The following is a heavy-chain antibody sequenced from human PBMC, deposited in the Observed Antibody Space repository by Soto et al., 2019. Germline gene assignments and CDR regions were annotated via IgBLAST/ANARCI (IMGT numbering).Heavy chain of an antibody. J-gene: IGHJ4*02. CDR3: AKVGDPTVIYFDY. CDR1: GYTFSSDA. CDR2: ISGSGGST. V-gene: IGHV3-23*01. Sequence: PAGSMRLSCAVSGYTFSSDAVTWARQAPGKGLEWVSAISGSGGSTYYADSVKGRFTISRDNSKNTLYLQMNSLRAEDTAVYYCAKVGDPTVIYFDYWGQGTLVTVSS. D-gene: IGHD4-17*01.